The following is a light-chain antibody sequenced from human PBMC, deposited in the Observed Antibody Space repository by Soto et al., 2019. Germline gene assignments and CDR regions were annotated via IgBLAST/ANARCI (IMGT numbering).Light chain of an antibody. CDR3: QQLKSYPLT. V-gene: IGKV1-9*01. Sequence: IQMTQSPSSLSASVGDRVTITCRASQSISSYLNWYQQKPGKAPKLLIYAAPTLQSGAPSRFSGSGSGTEFALTISSLQPEDSATYYCQQLKSYPLTFGGGTKVDIK. CDR1: QSISSY. CDR2: AAP. J-gene: IGKJ4*01.